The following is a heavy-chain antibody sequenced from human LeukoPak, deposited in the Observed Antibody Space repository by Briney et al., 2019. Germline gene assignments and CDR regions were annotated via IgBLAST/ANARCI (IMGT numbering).Heavy chain of an antibody. V-gene: IGHV1-69*01. Sequence: XWVRQAPGXGLEWMGGIIPIFGTANYAQKFQGRVTITADESTSTAYMELSSLRSEDTAVYYCARVGSSSWYALDYWGQGTLVTVSS. D-gene: IGHD6-13*01. CDR2: IIPIFGTA. J-gene: IGHJ4*02. CDR3: ARVGSSSWYALDY.